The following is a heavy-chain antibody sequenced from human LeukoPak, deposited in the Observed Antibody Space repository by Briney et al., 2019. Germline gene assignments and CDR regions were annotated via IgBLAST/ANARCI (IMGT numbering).Heavy chain of an antibody. V-gene: IGHV4-39*01. CDR1: GGSITSDSYY. Sequence: SETLSFTCTVSGGSITSDSYYWVWVRQPPGKGLEWTGSIKYGGTTFYSSSLQSRITLSMDASKNQFSLRLTSVTAADAAVYYCARLGTYSGNLFDNWGQGTLVTVSS. CDR2: IKYGGTT. J-gene: IGHJ4*02. CDR3: ARLGTYSGNLFDN. D-gene: IGHD5-12*01.